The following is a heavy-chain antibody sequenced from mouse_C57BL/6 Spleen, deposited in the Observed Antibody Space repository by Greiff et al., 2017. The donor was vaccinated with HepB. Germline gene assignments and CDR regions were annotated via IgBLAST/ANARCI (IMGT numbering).Heavy chain of an antibody. J-gene: IGHJ1*03. CDR2: ISGGGGNT. D-gene: IGHD2-4*01. CDR3: ARQGIPIYYDYEDWYFDV. CDR1: GFTFSSYT. Sequence: DVHLVESGGGLVKPGGSLKLSCAASGFTFSSYTMSWVRQTPEKRLEWVATISGGGGNTYYPDSVKGRFTISRDNAKNTLYLQMSSLRSEDTALYYCARQGIPIYYDYEDWYFDVWGTGTTVTVSS. V-gene: IGHV5-9*01.